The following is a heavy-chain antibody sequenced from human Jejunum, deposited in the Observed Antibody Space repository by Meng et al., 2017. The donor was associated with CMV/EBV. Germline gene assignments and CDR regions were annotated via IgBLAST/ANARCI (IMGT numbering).Heavy chain of an antibody. J-gene: IGHJ6*02. D-gene: IGHD1-26*01. CDR2: IYAYNGNT. CDR1: SYG. V-gene: IGHV1-18*01. CDR3: ARDRVGRGAANAYLYGMDV. Sequence: SYGISWVRQAPGQGLEWMGWIYAYNGNTNYAQKLKGRVTMTTDTSTNTAYMELGSLRSDDTAVYYCARDRVGRGAANAYLYGMDVWGQGTTVTVSS.